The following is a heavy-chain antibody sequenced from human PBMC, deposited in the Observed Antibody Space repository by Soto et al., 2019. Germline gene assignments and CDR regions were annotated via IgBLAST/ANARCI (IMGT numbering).Heavy chain of an antibody. CDR3: ARGDSGSKIEH. Sequence: QVRLVQSGAEVKKPGSSVKVSCKASGGTFNTYAVSWVRQAPGQGLEWMGGIVPVPGTARYAQKFQGRVTITADASTGTDYMELSRLSSDDTAVYYCARGDSGSKIEHWGQGTLVTVSS. D-gene: IGHD3-22*01. J-gene: IGHJ4*02. V-gene: IGHV1-69*01. CDR1: GGTFNTYA. CDR2: IVPVPGTA.